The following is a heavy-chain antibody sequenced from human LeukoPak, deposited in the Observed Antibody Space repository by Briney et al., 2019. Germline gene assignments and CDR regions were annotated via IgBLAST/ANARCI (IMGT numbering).Heavy chain of an antibody. Sequence: GGALRLSCAASGFTFSSYAMHWVRQAPGKGLEYVSGFSNNGGDTYYANSVKGRFTISRDNSKNTLYLQVGSLRAEDMAVYYCARGAGANSYYYYYMDVWGKGATVTVS. CDR2: FSNNGGDT. V-gene: IGHV3-64*01. CDR1: GFTFSSYA. D-gene: IGHD1-26*01. J-gene: IGHJ6*03. CDR3: ARGAGANSYYYYYMDV.